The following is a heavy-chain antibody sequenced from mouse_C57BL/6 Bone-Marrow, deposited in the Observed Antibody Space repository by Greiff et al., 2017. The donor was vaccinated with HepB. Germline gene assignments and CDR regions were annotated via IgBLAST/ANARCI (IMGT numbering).Heavy chain of an antibody. CDR2: IDPENGDT. D-gene: IGHD1-1*01. CDR3: TCTVVATWGDAMDY. CDR1: GFNIKDDY. V-gene: IGHV14-4*01. Sequence: EVKVVESGAELVRPGASVKLSCTASGFNIKDDYMHWVKQRPEQGLEWIGWIDPENGDTEYASKFQGKATITADTSSNTAYLQLSSLTSEDTAVYYCTCTVVATWGDAMDYWGQGTSVTVSS. J-gene: IGHJ4*01.